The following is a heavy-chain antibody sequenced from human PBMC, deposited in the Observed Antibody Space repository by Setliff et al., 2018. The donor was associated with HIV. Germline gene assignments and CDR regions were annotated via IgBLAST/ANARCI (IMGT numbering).Heavy chain of an antibody. V-gene: IGHV4-39*07. CDR3: ARGGAVSADFDS. CDR2: IYYDGRT. D-gene: IGHD3-16*01. Sequence: PSETLSLTCTVSGGSIRTGAYYWGWIRQPPGKGLEWIGSIYYDGRTFYKPSLKSRLTISVDTSKNQFSLCLNSVTAADTAVYFCARGGAVSADFDSWGQGTLVTVSS. CDR1: GGSIRTGAYY. J-gene: IGHJ5*01.